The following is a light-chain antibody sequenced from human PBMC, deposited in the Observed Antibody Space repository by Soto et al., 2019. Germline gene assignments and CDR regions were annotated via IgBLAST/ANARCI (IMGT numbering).Light chain of an antibody. CDR3: QQYDTSYT. V-gene: IGKV3-20*01. Sequence: EIVLTQSPGTLSLSPGERATLSCRASETIGYNYLAWYQQQPGLAPTLLIYDASTRAPGTPDRFSGSGAGTDFTLTISRLEPGDFAVYYCQQYDTSYTFGPGTKLEI. CDR2: DAS. J-gene: IGKJ2*01. CDR1: ETIGYNY.